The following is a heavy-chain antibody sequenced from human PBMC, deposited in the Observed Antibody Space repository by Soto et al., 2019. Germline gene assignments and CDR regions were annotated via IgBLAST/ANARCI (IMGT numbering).Heavy chain of an antibody. Sequence: EVQVSESGGGLVQPGGSLRLSCATSGFTFSNYPMNWVRQAPGKGLEWVSGISAGGDRTYYADSVKGRFTIFRDNSKNSVSQRMNSLRGEDTAVYYCEGRVWGQGTLVTVSS. CDR1: GFTFSNYP. CDR2: ISAGGDRT. V-gene: IGHV3-23*01. CDR3: EGRV. J-gene: IGHJ4*02.